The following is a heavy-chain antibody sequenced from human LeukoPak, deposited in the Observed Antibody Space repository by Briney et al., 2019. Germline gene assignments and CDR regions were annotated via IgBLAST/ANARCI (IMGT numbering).Heavy chain of an antibody. J-gene: IGHJ6*03. CDR1: GDSISSYY. Sequence: DPSETLSLTCTVSGDSISSYYWSWIRQPPGKGLEWIGYIYTSGSTNYNPSLKSRVTISVDTSKNQFSLKLSSVTAADTAVYYCARQDVEQQLYQPSPLLGTEFGNRQEVGYYYYMDVWGKGTTVTVSS. CDR2: IYTSGST. V-gene: IGHV4-4*09. CDR3: ARQDVEQQLYQPSPLLGTEFGNRQEVGYYYYMDV. D-gene: IGHD6-13*01.